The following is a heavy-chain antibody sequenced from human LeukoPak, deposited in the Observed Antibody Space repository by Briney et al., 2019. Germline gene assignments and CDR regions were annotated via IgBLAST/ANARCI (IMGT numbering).Heavy chain of an antibody. Sequence: SVKVSCKASGYTFTGYYMHWVRQAPGQGLEWMGGIIPIFGTANYAQKFQGRVTITTDESTSTAYMELSSLRSEDTAVYYCARGYSSSWDRPFDYWGQGTLVTVSS. J-gene: IGHJ4*02. CDR3: ARGYSSSWDRPFDY. CDR2: IIPIFGTA. CDR1: GYTFTGYY. D-gene: IGHD6-13*01. V-gene: IGHV1-69*05.